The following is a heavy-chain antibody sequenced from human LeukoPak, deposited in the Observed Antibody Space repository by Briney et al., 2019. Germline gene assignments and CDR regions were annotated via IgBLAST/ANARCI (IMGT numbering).Heavy chain of an antibody. CDR2: IYYTGSA. CDR1: GGSIISSTYY. D-gene: IGHD1-26*01. CDR3: ATGPLGPHSDAFDI. V-gene: IGHV4-61*05. Sequence: KPSETLSLTCTVSGGSIISSTYYWGWIRQPPGKGLEWIRYIYYTGSADYSPSLKSRLTISLDTSKSQFSLKLTSVTAADTAVYYCATGPLGPHSDAFDIWGLGTLVTVSS. J-gene: IGHJ3*02.